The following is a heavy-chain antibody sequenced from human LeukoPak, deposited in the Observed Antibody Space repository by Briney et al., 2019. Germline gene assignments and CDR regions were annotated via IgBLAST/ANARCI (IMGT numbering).Heavy chain of an antibody. Sequence: SETLSLTCTVSGDSISGSYWSCLGRPQGGGLGGIGYFYYSGYTTYNPSLKGRVTISVDTSKNQFSLKLRSVTAADTAVYYCVRGPNSGYGRFDYWGQGILVTVSS. CDR1: GDSISGSY. D-gene: IGHD5-12*01. V-gene: IGHV4-59*01. J-gene: IGHJ4*02. CDR3: VRGPNSGYGRFDY. CDR2: FYYSGYT.